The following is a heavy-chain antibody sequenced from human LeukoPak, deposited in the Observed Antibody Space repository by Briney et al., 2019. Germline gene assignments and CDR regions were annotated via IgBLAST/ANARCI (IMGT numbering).Heavy chain of an antibody. D-gene: IGHD1-1*01. CDR3: ARDHRYGGLFDY. V-gene: IGHV3-9*01. CDR2: ISWNSGSI. J-gene: IGHJ4*02. Sequence: PGRSLRLSCAASGFTFDDYAMHWVRQAPGKGLEWVSGISWNSGSIGYADSVKGRFTISRDNAKNSLYLQMNSLRAEDTAVYYCARDHRYGGLFDYWGQGTLVTVSS. CDR1: GFTFDDYA.